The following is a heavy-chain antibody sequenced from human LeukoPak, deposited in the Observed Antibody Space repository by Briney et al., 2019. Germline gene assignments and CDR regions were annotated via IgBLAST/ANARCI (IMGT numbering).Heavy chain of an antibody. D-gene: IGHD1-26*01. J-gene: IGHJ5*02. Sequence: ASVKVSCKASGYTFNAHFIHWVRQAPGQGLEWMGGIIPIFGTANYAQKFQGRVTITADESTSTAYMELSSLRSEDTAVYYCARDNSVGDNAWWFDPWGQGTLVTVSS. CDR2: IIPIFGTA. CDR1: GYTFNAHF. V-gene: IGHV1-69*13. CDR3: ARDNSVGDNAWWFDP.